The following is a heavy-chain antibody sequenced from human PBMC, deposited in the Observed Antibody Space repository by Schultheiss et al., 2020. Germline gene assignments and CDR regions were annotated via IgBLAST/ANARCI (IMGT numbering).Heavy chain of an antibody. J-gene: IGHJ5*02. Sequence: SETLSLTCTVSGGSISSGDYYWSWIRQPPGKGLEWIGYIYYSGSTYYNPSLKSRVTISVDTSKNQFSLKLSSVTAADTAVYYCARVVTIFGVAQWWFDPWGQGTLVTVSS. V-gene: IGHV4-30-4*01. D-gene: IGHD3-3*01. CDR3: ARVVTIFGVAQWWFDP. CDR1: GGSISSGDYY. CDR2: IYYSGST.